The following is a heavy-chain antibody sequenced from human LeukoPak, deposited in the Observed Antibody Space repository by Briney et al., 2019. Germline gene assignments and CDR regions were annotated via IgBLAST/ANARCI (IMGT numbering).Heavy chain of an antibody. D-gene: IGHD6-19*01. CDR2: IYYSGST. Sequence: PSETLSLTCTVSGGSISSSSYYWGWIRQPPGKGLEWIGRIYYSGSTYYNPSLRSRVTISVDTSKNQFSLKLSSVTAADTAVYYCARDSRYSSGWFGLGYWGQGTLVTVSS. CDR3: ARDSRYSSGWFGLGY. V-gene: IGHV4-39*07. J-gene: IGHJ4*02. CDR1: GGSISSSSYY.